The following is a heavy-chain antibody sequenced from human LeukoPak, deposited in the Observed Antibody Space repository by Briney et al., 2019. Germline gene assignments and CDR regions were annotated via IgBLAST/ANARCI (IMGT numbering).Heavy chain of an antibody. D-gene: IGHD3-10*01. CDR3: ARGPFYYPTSDY. J-gene: IGHJ4*02. V-gene: IGHV7-4-1*02. CDR2: ISGNTGNS. Sequence: ASVKVSCKASGYTFNSYGVDWVRQAPGQGLEWMGWISGNTGNSTYAQGFTGRCVFSLDTSVSTAYLQINSLKTEDTAVYHCARGPFYYPTSDYWGQGTLVTVSS. CDR1: GYTFNSYG.